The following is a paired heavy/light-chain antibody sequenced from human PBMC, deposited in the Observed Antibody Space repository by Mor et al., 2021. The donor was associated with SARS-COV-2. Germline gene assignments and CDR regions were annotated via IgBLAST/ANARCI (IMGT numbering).Heavy chain of an antibody. CDR1: GFIFSSYA. J-gene: IGHJ2*01. CDR2: ISGSGGNT. Sequence: EVQLLESGGGLVQPGGSLRLSCAASGFIFSSYAMSWVRQAPGKGLEWVSAISGSGGNTYYADSVKGRFTISRDNSKNTLYLQMHSLRAEDTAVYYCAKDQAQAVAPWYFDLWGRGTLVTVSS. CDR3: AKDQAQAVAPWYFDL. V-gene: IGHV3-23*01. D-gene: IGHD6-19*01.
Light chain of an antibody. CDR1: QSVLYSSTNKNY. J-gene: IGKJ5*01. Sequence: DIVMTQSPDSLAVSLGERATINCKSSQSVLYSSTNKNYLAWYQQKPGQPPKLLIYWASTRESGVPDRFSGSGSGTDFTLTISSLQAEDVAVYYCQQYYSSPPRTFGQGTRLEIK. CDR2: WAS. CDR3: QQYYSSPPRT. V-gene: IGKV4-1*01.